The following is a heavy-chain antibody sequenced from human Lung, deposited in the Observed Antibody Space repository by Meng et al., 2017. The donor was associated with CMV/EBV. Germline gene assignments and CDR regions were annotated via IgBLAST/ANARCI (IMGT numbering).Heavy chain of an antibody. Sequence: GHLPQSGPGLGKPSQTLSLTCAISGDIVSSNSAAWHWIRQSPSRGLEWLGRTYYRSKWYHEYAVSVKSRITISPDTPKNQFSLQLNSMTPEDTAVYYCARGINGGCGDWGQGTLVTVSS. D-gene: IGHD4-23*01. CDR3: ARGINGGCGD. V-gene: IGHV6-1*01. CDR2: TYYRSKWYH. CDR1: GDIVSSNSAA. J-gene: IGHJ4*02.